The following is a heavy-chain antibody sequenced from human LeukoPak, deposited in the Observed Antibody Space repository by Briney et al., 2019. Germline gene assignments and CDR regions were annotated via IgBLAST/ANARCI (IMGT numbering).Heavy chain of an antibody. D-gene: IGHD3-22*01. Sequence: SETLSLTCTVSGGSISSYYWSWIRQPPGKGLEWIGYIYYSGSTNYNPSLKSRVTISVDTSKNQFSLKLSSVTAADTAAYYCARRAMIVPGAFDIWGQGTMVTVSS. V-gene: IGHV4-59*08. CDR3: ARRAMIVPGAFDI. CDR1: GGSISSYY. CDR2: IYYSGST. J-gene: IGHJ3*02.